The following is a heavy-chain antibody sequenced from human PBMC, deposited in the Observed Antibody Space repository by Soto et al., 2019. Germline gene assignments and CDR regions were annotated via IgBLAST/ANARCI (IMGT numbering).Heavy chain of an antibody. CDR3: ARHADSSGRRFDF. Sequence: SETLSLTCTVSGASISSTDCYWGWIRQPPGKGLEWVGSIYYSRSTTYNPSLKNRVTASVDTSKNQLSLRLSFVSAADTAVYYCARHADSSGRRFDFWGQGTRVTVSS. CDR1: GASISSTDCY. J-gene: IGHJ4*02. V-gene: IGHV4-39*01. D-gene: IGHD3-22*01. CDR2: IYYSRST.